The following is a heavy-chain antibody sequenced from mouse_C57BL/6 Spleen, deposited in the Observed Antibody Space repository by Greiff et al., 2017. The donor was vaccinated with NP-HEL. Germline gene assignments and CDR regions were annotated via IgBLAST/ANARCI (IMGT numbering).Heavy chain of an antibody. V-gene: IGHV5-6*01. CDR3: ARHKDGSSSYWYFDV. CDR1: GFTFSSYG. J-gene: IGHJ1*03. CDR2: ISSGGSYT. D-gene: IGHD1-1*01. Sequence: EVMLVESGGDLVKPGGSLKLSCAASGFTFSSYGMSWVRQTPDKRLEWVATISSGGSYTYYPDSVKGRFTISRDNAKNTLYLQMSSLKSEDTAMYYCARHKDGSSSYWYFDVWGTGTTVTVSS.